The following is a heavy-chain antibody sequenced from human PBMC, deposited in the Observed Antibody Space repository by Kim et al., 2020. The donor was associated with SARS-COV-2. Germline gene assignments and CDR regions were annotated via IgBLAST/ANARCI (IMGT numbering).Heavy chain of an antibody. CDR3: AREPQDPAYSSGWVRKGYNWFDP. CDR1: GFTFSSYW. J-gene: IGHJ5*02. CDR2: INSDGSST. V-gene: IGHV3-74*01. D-gene: IGHD6-19*01. Sequence: GGSLRLSCAASGFTFSSYWMHWVRQAPGKGLVWVSRINSDGSSTSYADSVKGRFTISRDNAKNTLYLQMNSLRAEDTAVYYCAREPQDPAYSSGWVRKGYNWFDPWGQGTLVTVSS.